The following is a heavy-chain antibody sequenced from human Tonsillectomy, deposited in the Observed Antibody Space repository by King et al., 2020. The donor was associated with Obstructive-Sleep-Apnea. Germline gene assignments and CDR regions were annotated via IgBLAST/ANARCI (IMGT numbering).Heavy chain of an antibody. CDR2: IHWDDDK. J-gene: IGHJ4*02. Sequence: TLKESGPTLVKPTQTLTLTCTFSGFSLSTTGLGVGWIRQPPGKALEWLALIHWDDDKRYRPSLKSRLTITKDTTKNQVVLTMTNMNPVETATYYCARLHYYGSGSYLGPFDFWGQGTLVTVSS. CDR3: ARLHYYGSGSYLGPFDF. V-gene: IGHV2-5*02. CDR1: GFSLSTTGLG. D-gene: IGHD3-10*01.